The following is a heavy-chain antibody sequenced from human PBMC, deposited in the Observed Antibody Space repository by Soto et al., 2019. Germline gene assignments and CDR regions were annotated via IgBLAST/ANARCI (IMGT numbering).Heavy chain of an antibody. CDR3: ARRRGSSQPKGPWFDP. D-gene: IGHD6-13*01. J-gene: IGHJ5*02. V-gene: IGHV4-34*01. CDR1: GGSFSGYY. Sequence: SETLSLTCAVYGGSFSGYYWSWIRQPPGKGLEWIGEINHSGSTNYNPSLKSRVTISVDTSKNQFSLKLSSVTAADTAVYYCARRRGSSQPKGPWFDPWGQGTLVTVSS. CDR2: INHSGST.